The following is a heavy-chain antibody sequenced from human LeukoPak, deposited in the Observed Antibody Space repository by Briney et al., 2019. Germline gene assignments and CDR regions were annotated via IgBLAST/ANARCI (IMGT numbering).Heavy chain of an antibody. Sequence: ASVKVSCKASGYTFTGYYMHWVRQAPGQGLEWVGWINPNSGGTNYAQKFQGRVTMTRDTSISTAYMELNRLRSDDTAVYYCARDSSGGYLDYWGQGTLVTVSS. V-gene: IGHV1-2*02. CDR3: ARDSSGGYLDY. CDR1: GYTFTGYY. CDR2: INPNSGGT. J-gene: IGHJ4*02. D-gene: IGHD1-26*01.